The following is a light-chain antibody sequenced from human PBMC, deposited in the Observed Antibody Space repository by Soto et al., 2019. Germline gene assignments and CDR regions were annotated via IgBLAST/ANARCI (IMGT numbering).Light chain of an antibody. CDR2: AAS. CDR1: QGIGVY. V-gene: IGKV1-27*01. J-gene: IGKJ4*01. CDR3: QKYNSAPLT. Sequence: DIQMTQSPSSVSASLGDRVTITCRASQGIGVYLAWFQQKPGNVPKLLIYAASSLQSGVPSRFSGSGSGTDFTLTISSLQPEDVATYYCQKYNSAPLTFGGGTKVEIK.